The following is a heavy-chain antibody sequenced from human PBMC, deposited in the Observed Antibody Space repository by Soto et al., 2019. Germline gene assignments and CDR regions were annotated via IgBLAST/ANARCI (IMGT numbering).Heavy chain of an antibody. CDR3: ARPAVAGRGPPLGWYGMDV. D-gene: IGHD6-19*01. CDR2: ISSSSSYI. CDR1: GFTFSSYS. Sequence: VGSLRLSCAASGFTFSSYSMNWVRQAPGKGLEWVSSISSSSSYIYYADSVKGRFTISRDNAKNSLYLQMNSLRAEDTAVYYCARPAVAGRGPPLGWYGMDVWGQGTTLTVSS. J-gene: IGHJ6*02. V-gene: IGHV3-21*01.